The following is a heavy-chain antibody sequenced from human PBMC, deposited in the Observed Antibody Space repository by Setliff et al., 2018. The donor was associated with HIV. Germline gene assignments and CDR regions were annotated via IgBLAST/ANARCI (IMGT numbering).Heavy chain of an antibody. D-gene: IGHD5-18*01. CDR3: ATDSGGYSYGFAVGSFDY. CDR1: SDSIRFYY. Sequence: PSETLSLTCTVSSDSIRFYYWTWIRQPPGKGLEWIGNVYYTGSTNYNPSLKSRVTRSIDTSKSQFSLKLTSVAAADTAVYYCATDSGGYSYGFAVGSFDYWGQGALVTVSS. V-gene: IGHV4-59*01. CDR2: VYYTGST. J-gene: IGHJ4*02.